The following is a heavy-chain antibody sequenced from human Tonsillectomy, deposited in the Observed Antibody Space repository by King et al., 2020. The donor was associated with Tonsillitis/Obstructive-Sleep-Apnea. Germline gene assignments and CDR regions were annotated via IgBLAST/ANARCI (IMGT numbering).Heavy chain of an antibody. Sequence: QLQESGPGLVKPSQSLSLTCTVSGGSISSGDYFWIWIRQHPGKGLEWIGYISYSGSTYYNPSLKSRVTISADTSKNQFSLQLRSVTVADTAVYFCAGQPPPYNTTPLDVGGKGTPAT. J-gene: IGHJ6*03. CDR2: ISYSGST. D-gene: IGHD1-1*01. CDR3: AGQPPPYNTTPLDV. V-gene: IGHV4-31*03. CDR1: GGSISSGDYF.